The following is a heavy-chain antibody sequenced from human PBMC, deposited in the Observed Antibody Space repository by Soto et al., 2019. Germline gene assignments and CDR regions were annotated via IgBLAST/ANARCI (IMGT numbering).Heavy chain of an antibody. CDR3: AGDQAAIRGMDV. V-gene: IGHV4-30-4*01. D-gene: IGHD5-18*01. J-gene: IGHJ6*02. Sequence: PSETLSLTCTVSGGSISSGDYYWRWIRQPPGKGLEWIGYIYYSGSTYYNPSLKSRVTISVDTSKNQFSLKLSSVTAADTAVYYCAGDQAAIRGMDVWGQGTTVTVSS. CDR1: GGSISSGDYY. CDR2: IYYSGST.